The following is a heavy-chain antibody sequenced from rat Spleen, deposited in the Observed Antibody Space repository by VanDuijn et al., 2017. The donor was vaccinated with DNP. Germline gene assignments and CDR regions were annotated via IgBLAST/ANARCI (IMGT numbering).Heavy chain of an antibody. CDR1: GYSITATY. D-gene: IGHD1-12*03. CDR3: ARYNNYYYDAYYDY. CDR2: ITYSGST. J-gene: IGHJ2*01. V-gene: IGHV3-1*01. Sequence: EVQLQESGPGLVKPSQSLSLTCSVTGYSITATYWGWIRRFPGNKMEWIGHITYSGSTRYNPSLKSRISITRDTSKNQFFLQLNSVTTEDTATYFCARYNNYYYDAYYDYWGQGVMVTVSS.